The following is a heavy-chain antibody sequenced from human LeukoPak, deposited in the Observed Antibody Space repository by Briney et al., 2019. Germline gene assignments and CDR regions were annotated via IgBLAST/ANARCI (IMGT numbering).Heavy chain of an antibody. CDR3: ARVGYCSGGSCYGDDY. CDR1: GFTFSSYE. D-gene: IGHD2-15*01. CDR2: ISSSGSTI. V-gene: IGHV3-48*03. Sequence: GGSLRLSCAASGFTFSSYEMNWVRQAPGKGLEWVSYISSSGSTIYYADSVKGRFTISRDNVKNTLYLQMNSLRAEDTAVYYCARVGYCSGGSCYGDDYWGQGTLVTVSS. J-gene: IGHJ4*02.